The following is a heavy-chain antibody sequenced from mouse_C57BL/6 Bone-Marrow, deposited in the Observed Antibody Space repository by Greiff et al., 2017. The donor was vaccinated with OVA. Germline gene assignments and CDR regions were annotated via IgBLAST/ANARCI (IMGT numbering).Heavy chain of an antibody. CDR2: IYPGNSDT. J-gene: IGHJ2*01. CDR3: AGYYGSSYYFDY. CDR1: GYTFTSYW. Sequence: EVQLQQSGTVLARPGASVKMSCKTSGYTFTSYWMHWVKQRPGQGLEWIGAIYPGNSDTSYNQKFKGKAKLTAVTSASTAYMELSSLNYEDSAVYNCAGYYGSSYYFDYWGQGTTLTVSS. D-gene: IGHD1-1*01. V-gene: IGHV1-5*01.